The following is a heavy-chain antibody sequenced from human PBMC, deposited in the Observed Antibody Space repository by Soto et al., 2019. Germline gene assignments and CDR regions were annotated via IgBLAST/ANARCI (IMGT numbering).Heavy chain of an antibody. CDR1: GYTFTSYG. Sequence: GASVKVSCKASGYTFTSYGISWVRQAPGQGLEWMGWISAYNGNTNYAQKLQGRVTMTTDTSTSTAYMELRSLRSDDTAVYYCATASPASVARGHNWFHPWGQGTLVTVFS. D-gene: IGHD2-15*01. V-gene: IGHV1-18*01. CDR2: ISAYNGNT. J-gene: IGHJ5*02. CDR3: ATASPASVARGHNWFHP.